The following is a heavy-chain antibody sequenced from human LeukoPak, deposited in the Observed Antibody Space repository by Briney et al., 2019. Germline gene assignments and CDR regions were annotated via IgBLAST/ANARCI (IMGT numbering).Heavy chain of an antibody. CDR2: IIPVFGTA. D-gene: IGHD5-24*01. J-gene: IGHJ3*02. CDR1: GGTFSSYA. CDR3: ARVSDSRDGYNYDAFGI. Sequence: ASVKVSCKASGGTFSSYAISWVRQAPGQGLEWMGGIIPVFGTANYAQKFQGRVTITADESTSTAYMELSSLRSEDTAVYYCARVSDSRDGYNYDAFGIWGQGTMVTVSS. V-gene: IGHV1-69*01.